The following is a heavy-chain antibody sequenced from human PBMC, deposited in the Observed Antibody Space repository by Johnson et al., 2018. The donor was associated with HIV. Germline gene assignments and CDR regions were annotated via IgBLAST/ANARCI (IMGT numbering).Heavy chain of an antibody. D-gene: IGHD3-3*02. CDR3: ARAHLIFPKNAVDI. CDR1: GFTFSSFW. J-gene: IGHJ3*02. V-gene: IGHV3-7*01. Sequence: VQLVESGGGLVQPGGSLRLSCTASGFTFSSFWMTWVRQAPGKGLEWVANINVDGSLTYYLDSVQGRFTISRDNVNNSVFLLLNSLRVEDTAVYFCARAHLIFPKNAVDIWGQGTMVTVSS. CDR2: INVDGSLT.